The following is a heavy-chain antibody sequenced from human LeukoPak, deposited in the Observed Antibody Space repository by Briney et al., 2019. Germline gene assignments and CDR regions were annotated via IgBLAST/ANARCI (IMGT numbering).Heavy chain of an antibody. J-gene: IGHJ5*02. D-gene: IGHD2-2*01. CDR1: GGSFSGYY. V-gene: IGHV4-34*01. Sequence: SETLSLTCAVYGGSFSGYYWSWIRQPPGKGLEWIGEINHSGSTNYNPSLKSRVTISVDTSRNQFSLKLSSVTAADTAVYYCARGTPSSTSGNWFDPWGQGTLVTVSS. CDR3: ARGTPSSTSGNWFDP. CDR2: INHSGST.